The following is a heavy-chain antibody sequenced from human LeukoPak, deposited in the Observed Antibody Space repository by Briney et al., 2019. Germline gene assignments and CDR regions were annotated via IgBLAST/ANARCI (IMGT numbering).Heavy chain of an antibody. CDR1: GFAFTTYA. J-gene: IGHJ4*02. CDR3: ATYCSSTCSPSGFDF. Sequence: GGSLRLSCAASGFAFTTYAMSWVRQTPGKGLEWVSAISRGGAYTYHADSVKGRFTISRDDSKNTLYQQMKSLRADDTAVYYCATYCSSTCSPSGFDFWGRGALVTVSS. D-gene: IGHD2-2*01. V-gene: IGHV3-23*01. CDR2: ISRGGAYT.